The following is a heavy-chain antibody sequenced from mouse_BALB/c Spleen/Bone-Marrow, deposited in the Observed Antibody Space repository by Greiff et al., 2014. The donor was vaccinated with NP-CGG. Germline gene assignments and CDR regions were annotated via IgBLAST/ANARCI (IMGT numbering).Heavy chain of an antibody. CDR3: ARPLTGAYFDY. V-gene: IGHV5-9*02. J-gene: IGHJ2*01. D-gene: IGHD4-1*01. CDR2: ISSGGSYT. Sequence: LVESGGGLVKPGGSLKLSCAASGFAFSSYDMSWVRQTPEKRLEWVATISSGGSYTYYPDSVKGRFTISRDNARNTLYLQMSSLRSEDTALYYCARPLTGAYFDYWGQGTTLTVSS. CDR1: GFAFSSYD.